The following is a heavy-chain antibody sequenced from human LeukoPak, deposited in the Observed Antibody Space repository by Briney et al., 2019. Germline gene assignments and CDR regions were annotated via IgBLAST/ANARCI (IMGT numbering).Heavy chain of an antibody. V-gene: IGHV3-73*01. CDR2: IRSKANSYAT. J-gene: IGHJ6*02. CDR3: TRTYCGGDCSYYYYGMDV. CDR1: GFTFSGSA. Sequence: GGSLRLSCAASGFTFSGSAMHWVRQASGKGLEWVGRIRSKANSYATAYAASVKGRFTISRDDLKNTAYLQMNSLKTEDTAVYYCTRTYCGGDCSYYYYGMDVWGQGTTVTVSS. D-gene: IGHD2-21*02.